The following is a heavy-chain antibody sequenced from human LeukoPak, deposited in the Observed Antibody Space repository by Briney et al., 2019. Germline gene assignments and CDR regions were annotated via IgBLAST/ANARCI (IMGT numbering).Heavy chain of an antibody. Sequence: ASVKVSCKASGYTFTNYGITWLRQAPGHGLEGMGWISAYNGHTNYAQKLQGRLTMTTDTSTSTAYMELRSLRSDDTAVYYSATQLGYYDSSGYDFDYWGQGTLVTVSS. CDR3: ATQLGYYDSSGYDFDY. V-gene: IGHV1-18*01. CDR1: GYTFTNYG. D-gene: IGHD3-22*01. J-gene: IGHJ4*02. CDR2: ISAYNGHT.